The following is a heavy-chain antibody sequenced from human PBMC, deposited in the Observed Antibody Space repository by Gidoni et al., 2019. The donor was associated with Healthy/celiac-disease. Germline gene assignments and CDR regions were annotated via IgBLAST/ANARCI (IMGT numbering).Heavy chain of an antibody. Sequence: EVQRVESGGGLVQPGRYLRLSCAAAGVTFDDYAMHWVRQAPGKGLEWVSGISWNSGIIGYADSVKGRFSISRDYAKNSLYLQMNSLRADDTALYYCAKDREYRRSTGWYFFDYWGQGTLVTVSS. V-gene: IGHV3-9*01. J-gene: IGHJ4*02. CDR3: AKDREYRRSTGWYFFDY. D-gene: IGHD6-19*01. CDR2: ISWNSGII. CDR1: GVTFDDYA.